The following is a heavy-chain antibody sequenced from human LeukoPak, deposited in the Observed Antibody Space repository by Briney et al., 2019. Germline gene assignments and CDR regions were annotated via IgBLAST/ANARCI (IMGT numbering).Heavy chain of an antibody. V-gene: IGHV4-59*12. J-gene: IGHJ6*03. CDR1: GGSISSYY. CDR3: AREGDSYYYMDV. CDR2: IYYSGST. D-gene: IGHD2-21*01. Sequence: SETLSLTCTVSGGSISSYYWSWIRQPPGKGLEWIGYIYYSGSTNYNPSLKSRVTISVDTSKNQFSLKLSSVTAADTAVYYCAREGDSYYYMDVWGKGTTVTVSS.